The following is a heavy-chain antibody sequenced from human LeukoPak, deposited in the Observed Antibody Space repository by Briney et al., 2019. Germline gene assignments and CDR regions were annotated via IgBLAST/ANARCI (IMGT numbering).Heavy chain of an antibody. V-gene: IGHV4-39*01. CDR3: ARRGDGYNYFDY. CDR1: GGSISSSSYY. D-gene: IGHD5-24*01. Sequence: PSETLSLTCTVSGGSISSSSYYWGWIRQPPGKGLEWIGNIYYSGSTYYNPSLKSRVTISIDTSKNQFSLKLTSVTAADTAVHYCARRGDGYNYFDYWGQGTLVTVSS. J-gene: IGHJ4*02. CDR2: IYYSGST.